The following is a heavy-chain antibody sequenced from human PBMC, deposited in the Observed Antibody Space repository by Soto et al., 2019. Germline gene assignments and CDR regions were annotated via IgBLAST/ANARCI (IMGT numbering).Heavy chain of an antibody. Sequence: PGGSLRLSCARSGFTFRNCGFHWVRQAPGKGLEWVAFMSYDGENRYYVDSVKGRFTSSRDNPKSTLYLQMNSLRVEDTAMYYCARDMGARALDMGCQGTMVTVSS. J-gene: IGHJ3*02. V-gene: IGHV3-33*01. CDR3: ARDMGARALDM. CDR1: GFTFRNCG. CDR2: MSYDGENR. D-gene: IGHD1-26*01.